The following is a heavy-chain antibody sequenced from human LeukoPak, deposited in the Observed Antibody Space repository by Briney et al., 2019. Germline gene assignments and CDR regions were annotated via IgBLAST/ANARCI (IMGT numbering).Heavy chain of an antibody. J-gene: IGHJ4*02. D-gene: IGHD1-26*01. CDR2: INQDGSEK. Sequence: GGSLRLSCAASGFTFSSYWMNWVRQAPGKGLEWVANINQDGSEKYYVDSVKGRFTISRDNAKNSLSLQMNSLRAEDTAVYYCTSHDDSYSGSYFHWGQGTLVTVSS. CDR3: TSHDDSYSGSYFH. CDR1: GFTFSSYW. V-gene: IGHV3-7*03.